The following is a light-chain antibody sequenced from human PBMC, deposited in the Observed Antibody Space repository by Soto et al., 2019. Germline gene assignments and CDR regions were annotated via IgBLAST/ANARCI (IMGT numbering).Light chain of an antibody. CDR1: QSVSSY. V-gene: IGKV3-11*01. J-gene: IGKJ4*01. Sequence: IVLTQSPATLSLSPGERATLSCRASQSVSSYLAWYQQKPGQAPRLLIYDASNRATGIPARFSGSGSGTDFTLTISSLEPEDFAVYYCQQRSNWPPEITFGGGTKVDIK. CDR3: QQRSNWPPEIT. CDR2: DAS.